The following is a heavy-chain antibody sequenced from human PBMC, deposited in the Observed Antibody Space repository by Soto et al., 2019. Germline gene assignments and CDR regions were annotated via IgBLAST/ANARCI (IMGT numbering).Heavy chain of an antibody. J-gene: IGHJ6*02. CDR2: IHDSVST. Sequence: QVQLQESGPGLVKPSQTLSLTCIVSGGSISSGGYYWTWIRQHPGKGLEWIGYIHDSVSTNYNPSPKSRPIISVDTSKTQFSLKLSSVTAADTAVYYCARDRGYNLGIDVWGQGTTVTVSS. CDR1: GGSISSGGYY. D-gene: IGHD3-10*01. V-gene: IGHV4-31*03. CDR3: ARDRGYNLGIDV.